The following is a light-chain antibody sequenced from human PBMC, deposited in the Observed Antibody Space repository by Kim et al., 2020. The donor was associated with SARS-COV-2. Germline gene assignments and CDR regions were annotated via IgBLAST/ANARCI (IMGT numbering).Light chain of an antibody. Sequence: SSELTQDPAVSVALGQTVRITCQGDSLRRYYASWYQQKPGQAPVLVIYAKNNRPSGIPDRFSGSSSGNTASLTIPGAQAEDEADYYCNSRVSNGISFVF. J-gene: IGLJ1*01. CDR1: SLRRYY. V-gene: IGLV3-19*01. CDR3: NSRVSNGISFV. CDR2: AKN.